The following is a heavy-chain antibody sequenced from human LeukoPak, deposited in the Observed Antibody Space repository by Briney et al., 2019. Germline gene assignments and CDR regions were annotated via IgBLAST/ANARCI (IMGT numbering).Heavy chain of an antibody. V-gene: IGHV3-43*02. CDR2: ISGDGGST. Sequence: GGSLRLSCAASGFTFDDYALHWVRQAPGKGLEWVSLISGDGGSTYYADSVKGRFTISRYNSKNSLYLQMNSLRTEDTALYYCAKDIRDYYDSSGYPTADYWGQGTLVTVSS. J-gene: IGHJ4*02. CDR3: AKDIRDYYDSSGYPTADY. CDR1: GFTFDDYA. D-gene: IGHD3-22*01.